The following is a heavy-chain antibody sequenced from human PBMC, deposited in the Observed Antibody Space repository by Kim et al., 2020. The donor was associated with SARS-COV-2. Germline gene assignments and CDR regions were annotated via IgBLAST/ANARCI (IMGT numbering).Heavy chain of an antibody. Sequence: GESLKISCKCSGYSFTSYWISWVRQMPGKGLEFFGRFDPSYSYTNYSPSFQGHVTISADKSIITSYLQWSSLKASDTAMYYCARLRRGGWFGESPSDYWGQGTLVTVSS. V-gene: IGHV5-10-1*01. CDR2: FDPSYSYT. CDR1: GYSFTSYW. J-gene: IGHJ4*02. CDR3: ARLRRGGWFGESPSDY. D-gene: IGHD3-10*01.